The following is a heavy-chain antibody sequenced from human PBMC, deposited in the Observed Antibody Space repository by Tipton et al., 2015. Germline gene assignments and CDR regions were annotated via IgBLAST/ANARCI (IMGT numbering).Heavy chain of an antibody. Sequence: TLSLTCIVSGGSISSSGYYWGWIRQPPGKGLEWVGEINDAGTTNYKSSLKSRVTISVDTSKNQFSLKLTSVTAADTAAYYCARDATGDWGQGTRVTVSS. CDR2: INDAGTT. CDR3: ARDATGD. V-gene: IGHV4-39*02. D-gene: IGHD1-14*01. J-gene: IGHJ4*02. CDR1: GGSISSSGYY.